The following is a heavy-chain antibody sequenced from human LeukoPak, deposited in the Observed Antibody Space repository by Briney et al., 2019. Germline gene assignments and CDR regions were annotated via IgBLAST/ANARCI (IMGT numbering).Heavy chain of an antibody. D-gene: IGHD3-22*01. V-gene: IGHV3-23*01. J-gene: IGHJ4*02. Sequence: GGSLRLSCAASGFTFSSYAMSWVRQAPGKGLEWVSAISGSGGSTYYADSVKGRFTISRDNSKNTLYLQMNSLRAEDTAVYYCAKDLDTMIVVVIPGDYWGQGTLVTVSS. CDR3: AKDLDTMIVVVIPGDY. CDR2: ISGSGGST. CDR1: GFTFSSYA.